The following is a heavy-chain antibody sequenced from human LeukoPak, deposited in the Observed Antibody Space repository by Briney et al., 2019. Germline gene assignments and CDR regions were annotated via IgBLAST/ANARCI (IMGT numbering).Heavy chain of an antibody. CDR1: GFTFSSYS. CDR2: ISSSSSYI. Sequence: GGSLRLSCAASGFTFSSYSMNWVRQAPGKGLEWVSSISSSSSYIYYADSVKGRLTISRDNAKNSLYLQMNSLRAEDTAVYYCARDTYCGGDCYSNYFDYWGQGTLVTVSS. J-gene: IGHJ4*02. V-gene: IGHV3-21*01. CDR3: ARDTYCGGDCYSNYFDY. D-gene: IGHD2-21*02.